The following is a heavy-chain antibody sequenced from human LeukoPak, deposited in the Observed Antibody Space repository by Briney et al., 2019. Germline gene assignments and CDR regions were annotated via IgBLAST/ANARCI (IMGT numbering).Heavy chain of an antibody. Sequence: PGGSLRLSCAASRFSFSTYSMSWVHQAPGKGLEWVSSIRGSGADKYYADSVKGRFSISRDNSQDTLSLQMNSLRAEDTAVYYCAKISWDGRGTFDWGRGTLVTVSS. CDR1: RFSFSTYS. D-gene: IGHD1/OR15-1a*01. CDR3: AKISWDGRGTFD. V-gene: IGHV3-23*01. J-gene: IGHJ4*02. CDR2: IRGSGADK.